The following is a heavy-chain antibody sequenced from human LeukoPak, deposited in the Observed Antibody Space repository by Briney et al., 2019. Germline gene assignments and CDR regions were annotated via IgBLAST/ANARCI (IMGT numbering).Heavy chain of an antibody. CDR1: GGSISSYY. V-gene: IGHV4-59*12. Sequence: SETLSLTCTVSGGSISSYYWSWIRQPPGKGLEWIGYIYYSGSTNYNPSLKSRVTISVDTSKNQFSLKLSSVTAADTAVYYCARGRKYYDFWSGYYQYNWFDPWGQGTLVTVSS. D-gene: IGHD3-3*01. CDR2: IYYSGST. CDR3: ARGRKYYDFWSGYYQYNWFDP. J-gene: IGHJ5*02.